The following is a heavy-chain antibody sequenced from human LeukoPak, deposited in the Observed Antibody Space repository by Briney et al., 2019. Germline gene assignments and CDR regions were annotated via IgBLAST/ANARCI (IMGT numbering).Heavy chain of an antibody. CDR1: GFTFSSYA. CDR3: AKMRGDILTGYYRGWFDP. V-gene: IGHV3-23*01. Sequence: GGSLRLSCAASGFTFSSYAMSWVRQAPGKGLKWVSAISGSGGSTYYADSVKGRFTISRDNSKNTLYLQMNSLRAEDTAVYYCAKMRGDILTGYYRGWFDPWGQGTLVTVSS. J-gene: IGHJ5*02. CDR2: ISGSGGST. D-gene: IGHD3-9*01.